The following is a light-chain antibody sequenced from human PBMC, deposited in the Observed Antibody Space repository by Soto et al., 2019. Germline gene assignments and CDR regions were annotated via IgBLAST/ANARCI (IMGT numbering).Light chain of an antibody. CDR3: QQFNNYPLT. CDR2: DAS. V-gene: IGKV1-5*01. J-gene: IGKJ4*01. Sequence: DIHMTQSPSTLSASVGDRFTITCGASQSLSRWLAWYQQKPVKAPKLLIYDASSLESGVPSRFRGSGSGTDFTLTISSLQPEDFESYYCQQFNNYPLTFGGGTKVDIK. CDR1: QSLSRW.